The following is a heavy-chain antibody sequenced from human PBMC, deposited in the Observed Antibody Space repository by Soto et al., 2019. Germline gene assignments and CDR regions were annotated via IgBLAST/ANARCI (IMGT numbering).Heavy chain of an antibody. CDR1: GFTFSGSA. V-gene: IGHV3-73*01. Sequence: GGSLRLSCAASGFTFSGSAMHWVRQASGKGLEWVGRIRSKANSYATAYAASVKGRFTISRDDSKNTAYLQMNSLKTEDTAVYYCTRNGYSYGWAYYYYYYMDVWGKGTTVTVSS. J-gene: IGHJ6*03. D-gene: IGHD5-18*01. CDR3: TRNGYSYGWAYYYYYYMDV. CDR2: IRSKANSYAT.